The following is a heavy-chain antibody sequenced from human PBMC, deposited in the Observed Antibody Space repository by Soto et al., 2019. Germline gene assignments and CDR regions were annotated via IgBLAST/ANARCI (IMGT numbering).Heavy chain of an antibody. J-gene: IGHJ4*02. Sequence: EVQLVESGGGLVLPGGSLRLSCVASGFTFSNYEMNWVRQAPGEGLEWLSYISGSGTTIYYADSVRGRFTISRDNAKNSLYLQMNSLRAEDTALYFCMRHNGGKGDYWGQGTLVTVSS. V-gene: IGHV3-48*03. CDR3: MRHNGGKGDY. CDR2: ISGSGTTI. CDR1: GFTFSNYE. D-gene: IGHD2-15*01.